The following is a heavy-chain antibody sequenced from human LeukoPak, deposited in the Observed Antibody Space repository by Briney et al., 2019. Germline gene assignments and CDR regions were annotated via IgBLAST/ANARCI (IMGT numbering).Heavy chain of an antibody. CDR3: ARSNTWRGSFDY. J-gene: IGHJ4*02. Sequence: GGSLRLSCAASGFTFNNYWMSWVRQAPGKGLEWVANIKQDGSEKYYVDSVKGRFTISRDNAKNSLYLQMNSLRAEDTAVYYCARSNTWRGSFDYWGQGTLVIVSS. CDR2: IKQDGSEK. CDR1: GFTFNNYW. V-gene: IGHV3-7*03. D-gene: IGHD3-10*01.